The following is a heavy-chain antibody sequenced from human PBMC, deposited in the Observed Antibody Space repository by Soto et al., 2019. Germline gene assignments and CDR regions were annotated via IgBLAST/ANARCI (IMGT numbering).Heavy chain of an antibody. V-gene: IGHV1-18*01. D-gene: IGHD2-2*01. CDR1: GYTFNTYF. Sequence: QVQLVQAGGELNKPGASVKVSCNTSGYTFNTYFITLVRQAPGQGLEWMGWISPHNGNTNYAEKFQGRVTMTMDALTKTAYIELKNLSFDDTAGYYCASDTSNSCDYWGQGTLVTVSS. CDR3: ASDTSNSCDY. J-gene: IGHJ4*02. CDR2: ISPHNGNT.